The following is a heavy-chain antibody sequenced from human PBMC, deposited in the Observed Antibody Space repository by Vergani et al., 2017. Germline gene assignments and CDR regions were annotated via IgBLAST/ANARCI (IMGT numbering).Heavy chain of an antibody. CDR1: GFTFSSYS. D-gene: IGHD1-26*01. J-gene: IGHJ4*02. CDR3: ARDRGSGSYRFDY. CDR2: ISSSSSYI. V-gene: IGHV3-21*01. Sequence: EVQLVESGGGLVKPGGSLRLSCAASGFTFSSYSMNWVRQAPGKGLEWVSSISSSSSYIYYADSVKGRFTIARDNAKNSLYLQRNSLRAEDTAVYYCARDRGSGSYRFDYWGQGTLVTVSS.